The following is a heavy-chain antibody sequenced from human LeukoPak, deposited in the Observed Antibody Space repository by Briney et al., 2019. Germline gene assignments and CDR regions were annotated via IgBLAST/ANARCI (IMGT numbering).Heavy chain of an antibody. V-gene: IGHV4-34*01. J-gene: IGHJ4*02. Sequence: SETLSLTCAASGLSFSGYYWSWLRQPPGKGLEWIAEINHSGSTNYNPSLKSRVTISIDTSKNQFSLKLSSVTAADTAVYYCARRKRWLQLCVDYWGQGTLVTVSS. CDR1: GLSFSGYY. D-gene: IGHD5-24*01. CDR3: ARRKRWLQLCVDY. CDR2: INHSGST.